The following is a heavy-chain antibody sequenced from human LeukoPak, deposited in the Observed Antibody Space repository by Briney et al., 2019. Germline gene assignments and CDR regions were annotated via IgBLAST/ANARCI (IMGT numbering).Heavy chain of an antibody. V-gene: IGHV4-34*01. CDR2: INHSGST. D-gene: IGHD4-17*01. Sequence: SETLSLTCAVYRGSFSGYYWSWIRQPPGKGLEWIGEINHSGSTNYNLSLKSRVTISVDTSKNQFSLKLSSVTAADTAVYYCARVITVTAVDVWGKGTTVTVSS. J-gene: IGHJ6*04. CDR1: RGSFSGYY. CDR3: ARVITVTAVDV.